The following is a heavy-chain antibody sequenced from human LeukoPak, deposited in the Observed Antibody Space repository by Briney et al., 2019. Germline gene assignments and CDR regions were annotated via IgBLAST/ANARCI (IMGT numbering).Heavy chain of an antibody. J-gene: IGHJ4*02. CDR3: ARAVYSSSQIDY. CDR2: IYHSGST. V-gene: IGHV4-38-2*02. CDR1: GYSISSGYY. Sequence: PSETLSLTCTVSGYSISSGYYWGWIRQPPGQGLEWIGSIYHSGSTYYNPSLKSRVTISVDTSKNQFSLRLSSVIATDTAVYYCARAVYSSSQIDYWGQGTLVPVSS. D-gene: IGHD6-13*01.